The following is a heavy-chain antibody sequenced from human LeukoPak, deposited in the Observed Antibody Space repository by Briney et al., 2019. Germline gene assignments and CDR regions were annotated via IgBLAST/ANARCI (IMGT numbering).Heavy chain of an antibody. CDR2: LSYTGKT. V-gene: IGHV4-59*02. CDR1: GASVSNSH. CDR3: SEGYFEPFAH. D-gene: IGHD2/OR15-2a*01. J-gene: IGHJ4*02. Sequence: PSETLSLTCAVSGASVSNSHWNWIRQFPGKGLEWIGCLSYTGKTDYNPSLSSRVTISLGTSNNQVSLKLKSATAADTAVYYCSEGYFEPFAHWGPGTLVTVSS.